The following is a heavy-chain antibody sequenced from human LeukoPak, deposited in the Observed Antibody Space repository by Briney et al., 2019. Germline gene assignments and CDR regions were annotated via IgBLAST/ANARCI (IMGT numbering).Heavy chain of an antibody. CDR2: TYYRSKWYS. D-gene: IGHD2-2*01. CDR3: ARIVPAGDWYFDL. CDR1: GDSVSSNSAA. J-gene: IGHJ2*01. Sequence: SQTLPLTCAISGDSVSSNSAAWNWIRQSPSRGLEWLGRTYYRSKWYSDYAPSVKSRITIDADTSKNQFSLQLSSVTPEDTAVYYCARIVPAGDWYFDLWGRGTLVIVSS. V-gene: IGHV6-1*01.